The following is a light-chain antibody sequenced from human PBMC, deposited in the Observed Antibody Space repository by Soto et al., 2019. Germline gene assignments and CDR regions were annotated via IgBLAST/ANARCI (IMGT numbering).Light chain of an antibody. Sequence: DIQMTKSASALSASVGDRVTITCRASESIHKYLAWYQQKPGKAPNLLICDASTLRSGVPSRFSGTGFGTEFTLTISSLQPDDFATYYCQQYKSYSDFGPGTKVDIK. CDR1: ESIHKY. J-gene: IGKJ3*01. V-gene: IGKV1-5*01. CDR2: DAS. CDR3: QQYKSYSD.